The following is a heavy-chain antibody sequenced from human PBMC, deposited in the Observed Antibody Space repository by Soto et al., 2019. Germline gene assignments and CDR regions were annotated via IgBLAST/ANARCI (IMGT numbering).Heavy chain of an antibody. D-gene: IGHD6-13*01. CDR3: ARVKAAGMWDYYGMDV. Sequence: SSETLSLTCAVYGGSFSGYYWSWVRQPPGKGLEWIGEINHSGSTNYNPSLKSRVTISVDTSKNQFSLKLSSVTAADTAVYYCARVKAAGMWDYYGMDVWGQGTTVTVSS. J-gene: IGHJ6*02. CDR1: GGSFSGYY. CDR2: INHSGST. V-gene: IGHV4-34*01.